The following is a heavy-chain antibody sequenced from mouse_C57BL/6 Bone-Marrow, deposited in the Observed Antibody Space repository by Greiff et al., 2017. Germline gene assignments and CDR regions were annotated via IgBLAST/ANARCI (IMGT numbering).Heavy chain of an antibody. CDR2: ISSGSSTI. J-gene: IGHJ2*01. Sequence: EVKLVESGGGLVKPGASLKLSCAASGFTFSDYGMHWVRQAPEKGLEWVAYISSGSSTIYSADTVKGRFTISRDKAKSTLFLQMSSLRSEDTAMYYCARDYYQDYWGQGTTLTVSS. CDR1: GFTFSDYG. D-gene: IGHD1-1*01. V-gene: IGHV5-17*01. CDR3: ARDYYQDY.